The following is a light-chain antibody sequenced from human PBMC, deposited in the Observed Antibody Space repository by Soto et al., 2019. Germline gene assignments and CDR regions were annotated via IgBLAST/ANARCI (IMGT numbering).Light chain of an antibody. J-gene: IGLJ1*01. CDR3: SSYTSSSTLAV. CDR1: SSDVGGYNY. Sequence: QSALTQPASVSGSPGQSITISCTGTSSDVGGYNYVSWYQQHPGKAPKLMIYEVSNRPSGVSNRFSGSKSGNTASLTISGLQAEDEADYYCSSYTSSSTLAVFGTGTKGTVL. V-gene: IGLV2-14*01. CDR2: EVS.